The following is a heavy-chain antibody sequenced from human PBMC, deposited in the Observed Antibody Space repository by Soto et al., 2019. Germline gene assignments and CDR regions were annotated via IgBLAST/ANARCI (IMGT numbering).Heavy chain of an antibody. D-gene: IGHD4-17*01. J-gene: IGHJ5*02. CDR2: IYYSGST. CDR3: DREIHDYGDYAGWFDP. Sequence: SETLSLTCTVSGGSISSGDYYWSWIRQPPGKGLEWIGYIYYSGSTYYNPSLKSRVTISVDTSKNQFSLKLSSVTAADTAVYYCDREIHDYGDYAGWFDPWGQGTLVTVSS. V-gene: IGHV4-30-4*01. CDR1: GGSISSGDYY.